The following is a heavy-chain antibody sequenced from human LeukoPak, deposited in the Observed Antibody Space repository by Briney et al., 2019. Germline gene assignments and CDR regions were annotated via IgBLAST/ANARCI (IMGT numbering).Heavy chain of an antibody. J-gene: IGHJ4*02. CDR1: GFTFSSYG. Sequence: GGSLRLSCAASGFTFSSYGMHWVRQAPDNKYYADSVKGRFTISRDNSKNTMYLQMNSLRAEDTAVYYCANTAAAFDYWGQGTLVTVSS. V-gene: IGHV3-30*02. D-gene: IGHD2-2*01. CDR3: ANTAAAFDY.